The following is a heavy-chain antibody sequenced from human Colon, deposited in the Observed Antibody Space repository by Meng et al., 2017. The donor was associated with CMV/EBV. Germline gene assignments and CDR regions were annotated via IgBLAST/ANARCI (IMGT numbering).Heavy chain of an antibody. J-gene: IGHJ6*02. CDR3: ARDGTLRRNYFYAMDV. D-gene: IGHD4-17*01. V-gene: IGHV3-30*03. Sequence: GFRLNDYGFHCVRQGPGKGLEWLAFISNNEVNKYYADSVKSRFTISRDNSENTVYLQMDSLRPEDTSVYFCARDGTLRRNYFYAMDVWGPGTLVTVSS. CDR1: GFRLNDYG. CDR2: ISNNEVNK.